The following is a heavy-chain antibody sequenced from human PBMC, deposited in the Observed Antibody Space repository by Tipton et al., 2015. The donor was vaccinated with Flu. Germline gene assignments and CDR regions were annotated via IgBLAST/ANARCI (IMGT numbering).Heavy chain of an antibody. CDR1: GFTFSSYS. Sequence: AVSGFTFSSYSMSWVRQAPGKGLEWVSSISSRSAYIYYADSVKGRFTISRDNPKNSLYLQLNSLRAEDTANYYCATLTGDDYWGQGIMVTVSS. V-gene: IGHV3-21*01. J-gene: IGHJ4*02. D-gene: IGHD7-27*01. CDR3: ATLTGDDY. CDR2: ISSRSAYI.